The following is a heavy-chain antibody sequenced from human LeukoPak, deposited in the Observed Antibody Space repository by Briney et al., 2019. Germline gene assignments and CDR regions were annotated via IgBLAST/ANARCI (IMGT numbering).Heavy chain of an antibody. CDR2: IKSKTDGGTT. V-gene: IGHV3-15*01. J-gene: IGHJ4*02. CDR1: GFTFSNAW. Sequence: GGSLRLSCAASGFTFSNAWMSWVRQAPGKGLEWVGRIKSKTDGGTTDYAAPVKGRFTISRDDSKNTLYLQMNSLKTEDTAVYYCTIPIAVAGTGDYWGQGTLVIVSS. D-gene: IGHD6-19*01. CDR3: TIPIAVAGTGDY.